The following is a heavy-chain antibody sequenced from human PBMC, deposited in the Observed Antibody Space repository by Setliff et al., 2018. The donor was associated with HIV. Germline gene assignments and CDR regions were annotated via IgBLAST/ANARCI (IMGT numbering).Heavy chain of an antibody. CDR1: GFMFSDHY. Sequence: HPGGSLRLSCAASGFMFSDHYMDWVRQAPGKGLEWVGRSRNKASRYTIEYAASVRGRFTISRDNSKKSLYLQMNRLKTEDTAVYYCARGKSGFETTGIDYGMDLWGQGTTVTVSS. V-gene: IGHV3-72*01. J-gene: IGHJ6*02. CDR2: SRNKASRYTI. D-gene: IGHD1-1*01. CDR3: ARGKSGFETTGIDYGMDL.